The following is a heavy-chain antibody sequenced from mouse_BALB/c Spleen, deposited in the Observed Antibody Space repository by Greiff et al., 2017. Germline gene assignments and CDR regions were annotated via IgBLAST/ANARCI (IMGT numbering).Heavy chain of an antibody. CDR2: IYPGDGDT. D-gene: IGHD1-1*01. Sequence: QVQLQQSGAELSRPGASVKLSCKASGYTFTSYWMQWVKQRPGQGLEWIGAIYPGDGDTRYTQKFKGKATLTADKSSSTAYMQLSSLASEDSAVYYCARGLDYVGFAYWGQGTLVTVSA. V-gene: IGHV1-87*01. J-gene: IGHJ3*01. CDR3: ARGLDYVGFAY. CDR1: GYTFTSYW.